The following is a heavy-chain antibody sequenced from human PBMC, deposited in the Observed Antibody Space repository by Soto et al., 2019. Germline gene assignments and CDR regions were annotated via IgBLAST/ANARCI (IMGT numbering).Heavy chain of an antibody. Sequence: GGSLRLSCAASGITVSSNYMSWVRQAPGKGLEWVSVIYSGGSTYDADSVKGRFTISRDNSKNTLYLQMNSLRAEDTAVYYCATHSSSHPKYYYYGMDVWGQGTTVTVS. CDR1: GITVSSNY. CDR3: ATHSSSHPKYYYYGMDV. V-gene: IGHV3-53*01. CDR2: IYSGGST. J-gene: IGHJ6*02. D-gene: IGHD6-13*01.